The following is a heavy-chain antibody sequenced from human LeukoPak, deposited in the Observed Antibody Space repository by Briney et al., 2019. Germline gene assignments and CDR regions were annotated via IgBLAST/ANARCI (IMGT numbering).Heavy chain of an antibody. V-gene: IGHV1-18*01. CDR3: ARGWFGELLSLYFDY. J-gene: IGHJ4*02. CDR1: GYTFSSYG. Sequence: GASVKVSCKASGYTFSSYGISWVRQAPGQGLEWMGWISVYNGHTNYAQKLQGRVTMTTDTSTSTAYMELSSLRSEDTAVYYCARGWFGELLSLYFDYWGQGTLVTVSS. D-gene: IGHD3-10*01. CDR2: ISVYNGHT.